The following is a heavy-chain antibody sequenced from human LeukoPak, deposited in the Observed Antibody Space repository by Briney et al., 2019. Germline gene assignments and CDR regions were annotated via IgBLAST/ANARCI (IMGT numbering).Heavy chain of an antibody. CDR1: GGFFSGYY. Sequence: SETLSLTCAVYGGFFSGYYWSWIRQPPGEGLEWIGEINHSGSTNYNPSLESRVTISVDTAKNQFSLKLSSVTAADTAVYYCARGGRRWLQPRGETIDSWGQGTLVTVSS. CDR3: ARGGRRWLQPRGETIDS. V-gene: IGHV4-34*01. D-gene: IGHD5-24*01. J-gene: IGHJ4*02. CDR2: INHSGST.